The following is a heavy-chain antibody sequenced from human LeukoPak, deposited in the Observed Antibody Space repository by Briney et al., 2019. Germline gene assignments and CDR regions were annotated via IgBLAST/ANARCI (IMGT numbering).Heavy chain of an antibody. D-gene: IGHD1-26*01. J-gene: IGHJ4*01. CDR1: GFTVSSNY. Sequence: PRGSPSPSCAASGFTVSSNYMSWVRQAPGKGLEWVSVIYSGGSTYYADSVKGRFTISRDNSKNTPYLQMNSLRAEDTAVYYCAREAEIVGPTYFDYWGEASSVTVSS. V-gene: IGHV3-66*01. CDR2: IYSGGST. CDR3: AREAEIVGPTYFDY.